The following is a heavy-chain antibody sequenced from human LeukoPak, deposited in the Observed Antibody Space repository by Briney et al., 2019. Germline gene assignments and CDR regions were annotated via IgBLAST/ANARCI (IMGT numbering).Heavy chain of an antibody. CDR2: IRAFNGNT. CDR3: ARDDYEWVVPAARPYYFDY. CDR1: GYTFTSYG. J-gene: IGHJ4*02. D-gene: IGHD2-2*01. V-gene: IGHV1-18*04. Sequence: ASMKVPCKAFGYTFTSYGISWGGPAPGQGLGRVGWIRAFNGNTNYVQKLQGRVTMTTDSSTSTAYMELRSLRSDDTAVYYCARDDYEWVVPAARPYYFDYWGQGTLVTVSS.